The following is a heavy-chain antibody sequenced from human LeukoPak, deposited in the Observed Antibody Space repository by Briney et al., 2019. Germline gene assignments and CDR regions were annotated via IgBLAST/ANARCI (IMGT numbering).Heavy chain of an antibody. J-gene: IGHJ4*02. CDR2: IIPIFGTA. CDR3: ARTISSGYFPVDY. Sequence: GASVNVSCKASGGTFSSYAISWVRQAPGQGLEWMGGIIPIFGTANYAQKFQGRVTITADESTSTAYMELSSLRSEDTAVYYCARTISSGYFPVDYWGQGTLVTVSS. CDR1: GGTFSSYA. V-gene: IGHV1-69*13. D-gene: IGHD3-22*01.